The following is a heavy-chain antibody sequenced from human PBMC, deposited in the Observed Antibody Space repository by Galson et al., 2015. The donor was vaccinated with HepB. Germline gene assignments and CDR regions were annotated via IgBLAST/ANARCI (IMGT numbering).Heavy chain of an antibody. J-gene: IGHJ4*02. CDR1: GYTFSYYY. Sequence: SVKVSCKASGYTFSYYYIHWVRQAPGQGLEWMGIIVPSGDRPTYAQKFKDRVTMTTDTSASTVYMELSSLTSEDTAVYYCARNCSTATCSIGEPFDYWGQGTLVTVSS. D-gene: IGHD2/OR15-2a*01. CDR3: ARNCSTATCSIGEPFDY. V-gene: IGHV1-46*01. CDR2: IVPSGDRP.